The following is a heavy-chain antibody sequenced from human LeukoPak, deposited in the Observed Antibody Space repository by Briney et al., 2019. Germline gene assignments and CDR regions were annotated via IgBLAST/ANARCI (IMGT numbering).Heavy chain of an antibody. V-gene: IGHV3-23*01. Sequence: GGSLRLSCAASGFTFSSYEMNWVRQAPGKGLEWVSAISGSGGSTYYADSVKGRFTISRDNSKNTLYLQMNSLRAEDTAVYYCAKDPGYYGSGSYDYWGQGTLVTVSS. J-gene: IGHJ4*02. CDR1: GFTFSSYE. CDR2: ISGSGGST. D-gene: IGHD3-10*01. CDR3: AKDPGYYGSGSYDY.